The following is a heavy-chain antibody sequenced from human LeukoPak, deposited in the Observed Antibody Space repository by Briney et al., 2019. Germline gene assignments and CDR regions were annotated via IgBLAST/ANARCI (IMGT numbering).Heavy chain of an antibody. Sequence: GGSLRLSCAASGFTFRSYDMHWVRQVTGKGLEWVSAVGISGDTYYAGSVKGRFTISRENAKNSLYLQMNSLTAGDTAVYYCVRGGIQVSGIDEIDYWGQGTVVTVSS. CDR2: VGISGDT. CDR3: VRGGIQVSGIDEIDY. CDR1: GFTFRSYD. D-gene: IGHD6-19*01. J-gene: IGHJ4*02. V-gene: IGHV3-13*01.